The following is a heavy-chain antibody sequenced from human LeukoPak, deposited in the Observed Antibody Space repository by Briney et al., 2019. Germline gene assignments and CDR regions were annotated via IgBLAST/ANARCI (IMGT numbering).Heavy chain of an antibody. D-gene: IGHD3-3*01. Sequence: ASVKVSCKASGYTFTSYYMHWVRQAPGQGLEWMGIINPSGGSTSYAQKFQGRVTMTRDTSTSTVYMELSSLRSEDTAVYYCARAMLRFLEWLPTGEFDYWGQGTLVTVSS. J-gene: IGHJ4*02. CDR1: GYTFTSYY. CDR2: INPSGGST. V-gene: IGHV1-46*01. CDR3: ARAMLRFLEWLPTGEFDY.